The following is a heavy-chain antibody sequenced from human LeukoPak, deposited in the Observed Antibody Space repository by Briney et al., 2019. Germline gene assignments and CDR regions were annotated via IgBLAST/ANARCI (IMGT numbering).Heavy chain of an antibody. CDR3: ARSDSSGWLGFDY. CDR2: INPNSGGT. CDR1: GYTFTGYY. Sequence: GASVKVSCKASGYTFTGYYMHWVRQAPGQGLEWMGWINPNSGGTNYVQKFQGRVTMTRDTSISTAYMELSRLRSDDTAAYYCARSDSSGWLGFDYWGQGTLVTVSS. D-gene: IGHD6-19*01. V-gene: IGHV1-2*02. J-gene: IGHJ4*02.